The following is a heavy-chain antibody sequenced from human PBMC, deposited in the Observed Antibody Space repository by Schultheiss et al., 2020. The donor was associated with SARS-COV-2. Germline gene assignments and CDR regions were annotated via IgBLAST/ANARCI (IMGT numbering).Heavy chain of an antibody. V-gene: IGHV3-9*01. D-gene: IGHD6-19*01. CDR1: GFTFSDYY. Sequence: GGSLRLSCTASGFTFSDYYMSWVRQAPGKGLEWVSGLSWNSGSIGYADSVKGRFTISRDNAKNSLFLQKNSLRPEDTAFYYCAKSATSGWYDHFDYWGQGTLVTVSS. CDR3: AKSATSGWYDHFDY. CDR2: LSWNSGSI. J-gene: IGHJ4*02.